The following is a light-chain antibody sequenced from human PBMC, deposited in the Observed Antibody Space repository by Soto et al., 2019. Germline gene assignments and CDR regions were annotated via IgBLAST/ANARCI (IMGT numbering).Light chain of an antibody. V-gene: IGLV2-14*01. CDR3: SSYTSGSTYV. Sequence: QSVLTQPASVSGSPGQSITISCTGTSSDVGGYNYVSWYQQHPGKAPKLMIYEVNNRPSGVSNRFSGSKSGNTASLTISGLQAEDEADYYCSSYTSGSTYVFGTGTKATVL. J-gene: IGLJ1*01. CDR2: EVN. CDR1: SSDVGGYNY.